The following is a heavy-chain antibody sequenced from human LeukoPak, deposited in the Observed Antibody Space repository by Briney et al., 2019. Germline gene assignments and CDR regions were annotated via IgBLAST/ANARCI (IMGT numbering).Heavy chain of an antibody. CDR2: ITGSGITT. CDR1: GFPFSNYG. V-gene: IGHV3-23*01. Sequence: GGSLRLSCAASGFPFSNYGMNWVRQAPGKGLEWVSGITGSGITTYYGDSVKGRFTISRDNSKNTVYLQMNSLRVEDTALYYCAKDIGRVDTASTYMDVWGKGTTVTISS. D-gene: IGHD5-18*01. CDR3: AKDIGRVDTASTYMDV. J-gene: IGHJ6*03.